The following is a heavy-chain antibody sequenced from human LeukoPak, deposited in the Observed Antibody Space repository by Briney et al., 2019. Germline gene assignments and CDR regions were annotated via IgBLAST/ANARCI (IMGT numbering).Heavy chain of an antibody. D-gene: IGHD3-10*01. V-gene: IGHV1-46*01. CDR3: AREPLRCSYDKCFVKFYFDY. CDR1: GYTFRSHY. Sequence: ASVKVSCKASGYTFRSHYLHWVRQAPGQGLEWMGVINPSGGTTTYARKFQGRVTMTRDTFTSTVYMELNSLTSEDTAVFYCAREPLRCSYDKCFVKFYFDYWGQGTLVTVSS. J-gene: IGHJ4*02. CDR2: INPSGGTT.